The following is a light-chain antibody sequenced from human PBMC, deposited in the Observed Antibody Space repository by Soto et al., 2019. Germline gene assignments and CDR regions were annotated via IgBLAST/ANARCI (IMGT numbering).Light chain of an antibody. Sequence: QSALTQPASLSGSPGQSITISCTGTTSDVGSDNFVSWYQQHPGKAPKLMIYEVSKRPSGVSNRFSGSKSGNTASLTISGLQAEDEADYYCSSYGSTITFYVFGTGTKVTVL. CDR1: TSDVGSDNF. V-gene: IGLV2-23*02. CDR2: EVS. J-gene: IGLJ1*01. CDR3: SSYGSTITFYV.